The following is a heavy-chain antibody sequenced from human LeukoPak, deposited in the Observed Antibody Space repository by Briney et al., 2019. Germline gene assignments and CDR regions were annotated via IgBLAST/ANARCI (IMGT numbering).Heavy chain of an antibody. Sequence: GGTLRLSCAASGFTFSSYGMSWVRQAPGKGLEWVSAISGSGGSTYYADSVKGRFTISRDNAKNSLYLQMNSLRAEDTAVYYCARDGVAELMSALDYWGQGILVTVSS. D-gene: IGHD1-26*01. CDR2: ISGSGGST. CDR1: GFTFSSYG. V-gene: IGHV3-23*01. J-gene: IGHJ4*02. CDR3: ARDGVAELMSALDY.